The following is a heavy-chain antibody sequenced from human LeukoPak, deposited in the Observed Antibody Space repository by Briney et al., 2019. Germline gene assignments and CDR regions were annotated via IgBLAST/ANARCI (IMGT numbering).Heavy chain of an antibody. CDR2: IWYDGSNK. CDR1: GFTFSSYG. CDR3: ARDIEVLTGYYLDY. Sequence: PGGSLRLSCAASGFTFSSYGMHWVRQAPGKGLEWVAVIWYDGSNKYYADSVKGRFTISRDNSKNTLYLQMNSLRAEDTAVYYCARDIEVLTGYYLDYWGRGTLVTVSS. D-gene: IGHD2-21*02. V-gene: IGHV3-33*01. J-gene: IGHJ4*02.